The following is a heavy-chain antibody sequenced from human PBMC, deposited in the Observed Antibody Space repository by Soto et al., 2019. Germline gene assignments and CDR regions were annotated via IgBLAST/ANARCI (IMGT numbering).Heavy chain of an antibody. CDR3: ATRFKYGSGTSPWDY. V-gene: IGHV1-18*01. Sequence: ASVKVSCKASGGTFSSYAISWVRQAPGQGLEWMGWINPNSGGTNYAQKFQGRVTMTTDTSTSTAYMELRSLRSDDTAVYYCATRFKYGSGTSPWDYWGPGTLVTVSS. D-gene: IGHD3-10*01. CDR2: INPNSGGT. J-gene: IGHJ4*02. CDR1: GGTFSSYA.